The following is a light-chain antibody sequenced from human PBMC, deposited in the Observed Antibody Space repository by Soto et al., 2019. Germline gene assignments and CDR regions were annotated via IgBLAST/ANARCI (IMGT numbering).Light chain of an antibody. CDR3: QQYYSYPPLT. CDR2: AAS. CDR1: QGISSY. Sequence: AIRMTQSPSSLSASTGDRVTITCRASQGISSYLAWYQQKPGKAPKLLIYAASTLQSGVPSRFSGSGSGTHFTLTISCLQSEDFATDYCQQYYSYPPLTFGGGTKVEIK. V-gene: IGKV1-8*01. J-gene: IGKJ4*01.